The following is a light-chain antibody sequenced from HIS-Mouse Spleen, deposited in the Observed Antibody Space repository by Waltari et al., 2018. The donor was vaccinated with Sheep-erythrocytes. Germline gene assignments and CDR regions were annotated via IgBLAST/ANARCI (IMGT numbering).Light chain of an antibody. CDR2: DVS. J-gene: IGLJ1*01. CDR1: SSDVGGYNY. V-gene: IGLV2-11*01. Sequence: QSALTQPASVSGSPGQSITISCTGTSSDVGGYNYVSWYQPHPGKAPNLMIYDVSKRPSGVPDRFSGSKSGNTASLTISGLQAEDEADYYCCSYAGSYNHVFATGTKVTVL. CDR3: CSYAGSYNHV.